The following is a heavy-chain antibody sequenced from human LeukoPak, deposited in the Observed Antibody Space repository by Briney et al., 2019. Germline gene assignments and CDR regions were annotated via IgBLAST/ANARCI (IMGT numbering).Heavy chain of an antibody. D-gene: IGHD5-18*01. CDR1: GGTFSSYA. Sequence: GASVKVSCKASGGTFSSYAISWVRQAPGQGLEWMGGIIPIFGTANYAQKFQGRVTITADKSTSTAYMELSSLRSEDTAVYYCARDSTDTAMVLDSYYYYMDVWGKGTTVTVSS. CDR2: IIPIFGTA. V-gene: IGHV1-69*06. J-gene: IGHJ6*03. CDR3: ARDSTDTAMVLDSYYYYMDV.